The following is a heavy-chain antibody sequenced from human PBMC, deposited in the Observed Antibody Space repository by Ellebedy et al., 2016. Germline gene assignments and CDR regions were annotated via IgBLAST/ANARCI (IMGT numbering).Heavy chain of an antibody. D-gene: IGHD2-15*01. J-gene: IGHJ4*02. Sequence: GESLKISCAASGFTVSSRHMDWVRQAPGKGLEWVADIDAGGSTYYAGSVQGRFTISRDNSKNTLYLQMNSLRAEDTAVYYCAKDPEDSLVVVAAALWGQGTLVTVSS. V-gene: IGHV3-66*01. CDR2: IDAGGST. CDR3: AKDPEDSLVVVAAAL. CDR1: GFTVSSRH.